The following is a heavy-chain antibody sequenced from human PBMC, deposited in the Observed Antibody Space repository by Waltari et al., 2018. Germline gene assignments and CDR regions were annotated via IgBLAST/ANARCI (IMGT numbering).Heavy chain of an antibody. V-gene: IGHV4-4*07. CDR1: RGSISNYF. CDR3: ARENRGRSYSHFDY. J-gene: IGHJ4*02. D-gene: IGHD1-26*01. CDR2: LYTVEDT. Sequence: QVQLQESGPGPAKPSETLSLTCTVSRGSISNYFWSWIRSPARKGLEWIGRLYTVEDTNYNSSLKSQVTMSVETSKNQCSMNVNTVTAADTAVYYCARENRGRSYSHFDYWGQGTLVTVSS.